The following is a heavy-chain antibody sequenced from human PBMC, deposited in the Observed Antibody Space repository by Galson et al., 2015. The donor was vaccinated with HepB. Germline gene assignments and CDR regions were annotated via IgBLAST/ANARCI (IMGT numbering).Heavy chain of an antibody. V-gene: IGHV3-33*01. CDR1: GFTFSNYD. D-gene: IGHD6-19*01. J-gene: IGHJ6*02. CDR3: ARERAPSPFKMQQSLVRRGYYYYYGMDV. Sequence: SLRLSCAASGFTFSNYDMHWVRQAPGKGLEWVAVIWYDGSNKYYADSMKGRFTISKDNSKNTVFLQMNSLRVEDTAVYYCARERAPSPFKMQQSLVRRGYYYYYGMDVWGQGTTVTVSS. CDR2: IWYDGSNK.